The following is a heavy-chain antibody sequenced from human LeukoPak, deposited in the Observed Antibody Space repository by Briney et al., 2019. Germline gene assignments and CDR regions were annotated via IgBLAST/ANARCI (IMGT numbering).Heavy chain of an antibody. D-gene: IGHD6-19*01. CDR1: GFTFSSYA. Sequence: GGSLRLSCAASGFTFSSYAMHWVRQAPGKGLEWVAVMSHDGSNKYYGDSVKGRFTISRDNSKNTLYLQMNSLRAEDTAEYYCAKLDSSGWSRPFDYWGQGTLVTVSS. V-gene: IGHV3-30*18. CDR3: AKLDSSGWSRPFDY. CDR2: MSHDGSNK. J-gene: IGHJ4*02.